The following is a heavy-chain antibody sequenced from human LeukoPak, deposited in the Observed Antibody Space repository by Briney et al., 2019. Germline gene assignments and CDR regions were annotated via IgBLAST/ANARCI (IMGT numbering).Heavy chain of an antibody. CDR1: GFTFNNAW. V-gene: IGHV3-15*01. Sequence: GGSLRLSCAASGFTFNNAWMSWVRQAPGKGLEWVGRIKSKTDGGTIDYAAPVKGRFTISRDDSRNTLYLQMSSLKTEDTAVYCCTTDPIYTYGSPFDYWGQGTLVTVYS. CDR3: TTDPIYTYGSPFDY. J-gene: IGHJ4*02. D-gene: IGHD5-18*01. CDR2: IKSKTDGGTI.